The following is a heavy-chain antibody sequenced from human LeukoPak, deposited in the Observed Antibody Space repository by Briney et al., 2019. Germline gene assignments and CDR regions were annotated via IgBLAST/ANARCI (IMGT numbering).Heavy chain of an antibody. V-gene: IGHV3-9*01. D-gene: IGHD5-24*01. CDR3: AKDSGRDGYNFGY. Sequence: GRSLRLSRAASRFTLDDYALHGVRHAPGRGLEGVSGISWNNGSIGYADSVKGRFTISTDNAKNSLYLQMNSLRAEDTALYYCAKDSGRDGYNFGYWGQGTLVTVSS. CDR1: RFTLDDYA. J-gene: IGHJ4*02. CDR2: ISWNNGSI.